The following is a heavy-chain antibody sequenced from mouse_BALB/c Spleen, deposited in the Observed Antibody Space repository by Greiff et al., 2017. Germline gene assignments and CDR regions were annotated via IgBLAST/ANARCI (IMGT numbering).Heavy chain of an antibody. CDR3: AQYGNYAWFAY. J-gene: IGHJ3*01. D-gene: IGHD2-10*02. CDR1: GYTFTNYW. V-gene: IGHV1-63*02. Sequence: QVQLQQSGAELVRPGTSVKISCKASGYTFTNYWLGWVKQRPGHGLEWIGDIYPGGGYTNYNEKFKGKATLTADTSSSTAYMQLSSLTSEDSAVYFCAQYGNYAWFAYWGQGTLVTVSA. CDR2: IYPGGGYT.